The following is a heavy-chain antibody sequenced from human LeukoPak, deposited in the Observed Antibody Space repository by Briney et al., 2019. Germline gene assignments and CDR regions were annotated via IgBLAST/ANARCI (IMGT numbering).Heavy chain of an antibody. CDR2: IYSGGST. J-gene: IGHJ4*02. CDR1: GFTVSSNY. V-gene: IGHV3-53*04. CDR3: AGSYYDSSGYYYHDY. D-gene: IGHD3-22*01. Sequence: GGSLRLSCAASGFTVSSNYMSWVRQAPGKGLEWVSVIYSGGSTYYADSVKGRFTISRHNSKNTLYLQMNSLRAEDTAVYYCAGSYYDSSGYYYHDYWGREPWSPSPQ.